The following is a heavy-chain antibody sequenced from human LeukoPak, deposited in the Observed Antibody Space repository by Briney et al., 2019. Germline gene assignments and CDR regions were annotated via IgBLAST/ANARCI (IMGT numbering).Heavy chain of an antibody. D-gene: IGHD3-22*01. Sequence: GGSLRLSCAASGFTFSSYAMHWVRQAPGKGLEWVAVISYDGSNKYYADSVKGRFTISRDNSKNTLYLQMNSLRAEDTAVYYCARGGYYYDSSPFDIWGQGTMVTVSS. CDR2: ISYDGSNK. CDR3: ARGGYYYDSSPFDI. V-gene: IGHV3-30*01. J-gene: IGHJ3*02. CDR1: GFTFSSYA.